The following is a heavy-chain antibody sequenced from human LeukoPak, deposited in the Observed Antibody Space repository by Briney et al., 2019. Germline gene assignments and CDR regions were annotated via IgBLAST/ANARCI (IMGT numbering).Heavy chain of an antibody. J-gene: IGHJ6*02. CDR2: IYHSGST. V-gene: IGHV4-30-2*01. CDR3: ARGYYDSNGSPLAYYYYYGMDV. D-gene: IGHD3-22*01. CDR1: GGSISSGGYS. Sequence: SQTLSLTCAVSGGSISSGGYSWSWIRQPPGKGLEWIGYIYHSGSTYYNPSLKSRVTISVDRSKNQFSLKLSSVTAADTAVYYCARGYYDSNGSPLAYYYYYGMDVWGQGTTVTVSS.